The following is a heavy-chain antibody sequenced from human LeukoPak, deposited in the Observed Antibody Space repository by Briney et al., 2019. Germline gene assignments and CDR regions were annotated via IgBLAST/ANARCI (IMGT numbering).Heavy chain of an antibody. D-gene: IGHD6-19*01. Sequence: GGSLRLSCAASGFTFSSYAMSWVRQAPGKGLEWVSAISGSGGSTYYADSVKGRFTISRDNSKNTLYLQMNSLRAEDTAVYYCAKDLVAEAVLGVYFDYWGQGTLVTVSS. CDR1: GFTFSSYA. CDR3: AKDLVAEAVLGVYFDY. CDR2: ISGSGGST. J-gene: IGHJ4*02. V-gene: IGHV3-23*01.